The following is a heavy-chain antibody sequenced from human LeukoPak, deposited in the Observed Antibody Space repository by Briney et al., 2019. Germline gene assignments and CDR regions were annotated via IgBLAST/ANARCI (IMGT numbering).Heavy chain of an antibody. CDR3: ARLKLGAYFDL. CDR2: VYNSGDT. Sequence: KPSETLSLTCTVSGGSTSSDYWSWIRPSPGKGLEWVGYVYNSGDTGKNPSLKSRVTILLDTSKNQCSLKLTSVSAADTAVYYCARLKLGAYFDLWGRGTLVTVSS. V-gene: IGHV4-59*08. J-gene: IGHJ2*01. CDR1: GGSTSSDY. D-gene: IGHD3-16*01.